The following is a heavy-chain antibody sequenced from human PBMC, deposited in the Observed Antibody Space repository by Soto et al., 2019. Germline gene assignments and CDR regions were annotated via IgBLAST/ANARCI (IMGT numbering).Heavy chain of an antibody. J-gene: IGHJ4*02. V-gene: IGHV3-23*01. D-gene: IGHD6-13*01. CDR1: GFTFSSYA. CDR3: GKENGYSSTWFEFDY. Sequence: EVQLLESGGGLVQPGGSLRLSCAASGFTFSSYAMSWVRQAPGKGLEWVSAISGSGGSTYYADSVKGRFTISRDNSKNALYLQVNSLRAEEPAVYYCGKENGYSSTWFEFDYWGQGTLVTVSS. CDR2: ISGSGGST.